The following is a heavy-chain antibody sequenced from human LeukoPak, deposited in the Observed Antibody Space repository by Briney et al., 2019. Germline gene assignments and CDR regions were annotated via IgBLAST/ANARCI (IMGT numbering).Heavy chain of an antibody. D-gene: IGHD3-10*01. CDR3: ATEMVRSFDY. V-gene: IGHV4-38-2*02. CDR2: IYHSGST. Sequence: SETLSLTCTVSGYSISSGYYWGWIRQPTGKGLEWIGSIYHSGSTYYNPSLKSRVTISVDTSKNQFSLKLSSVTAADTAVYYCATEMVRSFDYWGQGTLVTVSS. J-gene: IGHJ4*02. CDR1: GYSISSGYY.